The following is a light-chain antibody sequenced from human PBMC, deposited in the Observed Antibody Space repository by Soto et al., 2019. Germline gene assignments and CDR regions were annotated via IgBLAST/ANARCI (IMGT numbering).Light chain of an antibody. CDR3: QQYDNWPPWT. J-gene: IGKJ1*01. CDR1: QSISSW. Sequence: DIQMTQSPSTLSASVGDRSTLSCRASQSISSWLAWYQQKPGKAPKLLIYDASSLESGVPARFSGSGSGTEFTLTITSLQSEDSAIYYCQQYDNWPPWTFGQGTKVDI. V-gene: IGKV1-5*01. CDR2: DAS.